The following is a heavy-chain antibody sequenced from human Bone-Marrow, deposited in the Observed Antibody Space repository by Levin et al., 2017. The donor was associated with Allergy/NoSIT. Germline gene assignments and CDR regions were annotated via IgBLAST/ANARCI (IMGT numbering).Heavy chain of an antibody. Sequence: GGSLRLSCRASGLSFSNVWMSWVRQAAGKGLEWVGRIKSDIDGGTTDYAAPVKGRFSISRDDSKNTLYLQMDSLKTEDTAVYYCFTSYTGTYPFDFYYWGQGTLVTVSS. V-gene: IGHV3-15*01. J-gene: IGHJ4*02. CDR1: GLSFSNVW. CDR2: IKSDIDGGTT. D-gene: IGHD1-26*01. CDR3: FTSYTGTYPFDFYY.